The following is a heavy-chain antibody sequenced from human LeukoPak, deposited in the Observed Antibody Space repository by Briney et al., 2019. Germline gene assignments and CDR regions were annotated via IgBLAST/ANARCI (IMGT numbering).Heavy chain of an antibody. V-gene: IGHV3-21*01. CDR3: ARDHG. Sequence: SGGSLRLSCAASGFTFSSYSMNWVRQAPGKGLEWVSSISSSSSYIYYAVSAKGRFTISRDNAKNSLYLQMNSLRAEDTAVYYCARDHGWGQGTLVTVSS. CDR2: ISSSSSYI. J-gene: IGHJ4*02. CDR1: GFTFSSYS.